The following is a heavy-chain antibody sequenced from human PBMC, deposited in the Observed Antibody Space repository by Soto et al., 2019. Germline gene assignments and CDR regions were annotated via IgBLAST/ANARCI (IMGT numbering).Heavy chain of an antibody. J-gene: IGHJ4*02. CDR2: ISYDGINK. D-gene: IGHD5-12*01. Sequence: QVQLVESGGGVVQPGTSLRLSCAASGFTFSSFGIHWVRQAPGKGLEWVAVISYDGINKNYGDSVKGRFTISRENSKNMGYLQMSSLRIEDTAVYHCAKDLREMATIRPDYWGQGVLVAVSS. CDR1: GFTFSSFG. V-gene: IGHV3-30*18. CDR3: AKDLREMATIRPDY.